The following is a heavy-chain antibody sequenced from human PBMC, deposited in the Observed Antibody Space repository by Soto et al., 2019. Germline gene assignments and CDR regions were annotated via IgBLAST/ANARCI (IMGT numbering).Heavy chain of an antibody. Sequence: QVPLQQWGAGLLKPSETLSLTCAVYGGSFSGYYWSWIRQPPRKGLEWIGEINHSGSTNYNPPLKSRVTISVDTSKNQFSLRLSSVTAADTSVYYCARGIVRKLPAYYYYYYGMDVWGQGSTVTVAS. D-gene: IGHD1-26*01. V-gene: IGHV4-34*01. J-gene: IGHJ6*02. CDR1: GGSFSGYY. CDR3: ARGIVRKLPAYYYYYYGMDV. CDR2: INHSGST.